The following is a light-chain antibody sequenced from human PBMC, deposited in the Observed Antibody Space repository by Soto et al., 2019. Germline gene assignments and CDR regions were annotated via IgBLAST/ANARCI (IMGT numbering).Light chain of an antibody. Sequence: AIQLTQSPSSLCASAVDRVTITCRASQDIRGALAWYEQKPGNAPKLLIFDVSTLQSGVPSRFSGSGSGTDFTLTISSLQPEDFGSYYGQQFNTYPLTFGQGTRLEIK. CDR3: QQFNTYPLT. J-gene: IGKJ5*01. V-gene: IGKV1-13*02. CDR2: DVS. CDR1: QDIRGA.